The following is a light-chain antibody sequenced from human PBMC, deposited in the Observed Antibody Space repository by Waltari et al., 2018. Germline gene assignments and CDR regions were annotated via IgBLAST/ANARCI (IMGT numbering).Light chain of an antibody. J-gene: IGKJ4*01. V-gene: IGKV3-11*01. CDR2: DTS. CDR3: QYRFSWPLT. Sequence: EIVLTQSPATLSLSPGERAALSCRASQNIGSQLAWYQQRPGQPPRLLIDDTSNRATGIPARFSGSGFGTDFTLTISSLEFEDSAVYYCQYRFSWPLTFGGGTKVEI. CDR1: QNIGSQ.